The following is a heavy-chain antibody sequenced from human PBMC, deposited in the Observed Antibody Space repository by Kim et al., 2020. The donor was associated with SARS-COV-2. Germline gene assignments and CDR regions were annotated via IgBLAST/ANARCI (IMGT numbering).Heavy chain of an antibody. V-gene: IGHV1-69*04. J-gene: IGHJ4*02. Sequence: YAQKFQGRGTITADKSTSTAYMELSSLRSEDTAVYYCARAKSAYGSSPDYWGQGTLVTVSS. D-gene: IGHD2-21*01. CDR3: ARAKSAYGSSPDY.